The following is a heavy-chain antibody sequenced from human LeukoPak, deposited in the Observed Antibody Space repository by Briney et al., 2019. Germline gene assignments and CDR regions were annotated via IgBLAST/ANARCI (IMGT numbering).Heavy chain of an antibody. CDR2: INPSGGST. CDR1: GYTFTSYG. D-gene: IGHD1-20*01. CDR3: ARGEVTGTQSPDFDY. V-gene: IGHV1-46*01. Sequence: ASVKVSCKASGYTFTSYGISWVRQAPGQGLEWMGIINPSGGSTSYAQRFQGRVTMTRDMSTSTVYMELSSLRSEDTAVYYCARGEVTGTQSPDFDYWGQGTLVTVSS. J-gene: IGHJ4*02.